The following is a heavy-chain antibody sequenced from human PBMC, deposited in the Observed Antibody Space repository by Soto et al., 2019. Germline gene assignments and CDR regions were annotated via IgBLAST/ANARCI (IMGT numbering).Heavy chain of an antibody. Sequence: SETLSLTCTVSGGSISSGDYYWSWIRQPPGKGLEWIGYIYYSGSTYYNPSLKSRVTISVDTSKNQFSLKLSSVTAADTAVYYCASFFMITFGGVIAPPDYWGQGTLVTVSS. CDR2: IYYSGST. V-gene: IGHV4-30-4*01. CDR1: GGSISSGDYY. CDR3: ASFFMITFGGVIAPPDY. J-gene: IGHJ4*02. D-gene: IGHD3-16*02.